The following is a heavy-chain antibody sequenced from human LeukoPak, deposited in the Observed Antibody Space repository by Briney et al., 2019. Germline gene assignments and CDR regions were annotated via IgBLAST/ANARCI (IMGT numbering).Heavy chain of an antibody. J-gene: IGHJ4*02. V-gene: IGHV3-43D*03. CDR1: GFTFDDYA. CDR3: AKGPGVGPPDY. D-gene: IGHD4-23*01. Sequence: GGSLRLSCAASGFTFDDYAMHWVRQAPGKGLEWVSLISWDGGSTYYADSVKGRFTISRDNSKNSLYLQMNSLRAEDTALNYCAKGPGVGPPDYWGQGTLVTVSS. CDR2: ISWDGGST.